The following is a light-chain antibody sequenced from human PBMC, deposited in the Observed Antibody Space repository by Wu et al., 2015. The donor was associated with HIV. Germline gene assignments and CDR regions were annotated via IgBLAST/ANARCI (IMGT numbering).Light chain of an antibody. Sequence: DIQMTQSPATLSASVGDRVTITCRASQGISSWLAWYQQKPGKAPKLLIYKASILQSGVPSRFSGSGSGTEFTLTISSLQPDDFATYFCQEYDTYSYTFGQGTKLEIK. CDR2: KAS. CDR1: QGISSW. CDR3: QEYDTYSYT. J-gene: IGKJ2*01. V-gene: IGKV1-5*03.